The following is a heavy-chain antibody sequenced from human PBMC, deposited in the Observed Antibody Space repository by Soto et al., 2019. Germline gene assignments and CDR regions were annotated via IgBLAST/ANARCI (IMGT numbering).Heavy chain of an antibody. CDR3: ARYDTAVGFDY. CDR1: GGSISSSGHY. D-gene: IGHD5-18*01. Sequence: LSLTCTVSGGSISSSGHYWSWIRQHPGKGLEWIGYIFYTGNTYYNPSLKSRLIISVDTSKNQFSLKLSSVTAADTAVYYCARYDTAVGFDYWGQGTLVTVSS. V-gene: IGHV4-31*03. J-gene: IGHJ4*02. CDR2: IFYTGNT.